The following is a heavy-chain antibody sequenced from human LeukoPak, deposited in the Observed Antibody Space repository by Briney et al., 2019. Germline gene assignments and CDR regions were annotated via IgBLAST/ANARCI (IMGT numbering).Heavy chain of an antibody. CDR2: IYYSGST. CDR1: GGSISSYY. J-gene: IGHJ4*02. Sequence: SETLSLTCTVSGGSISSYYWSWIRQPPGKGLEWIGYIYYSGSTNYNPSLKSRVTISVDTSKNQFSLKLSSVTTADTAVYYCARAFIRPSSYYDFWSGYHGFDYWGQGTLVTVSS. D-gene: IGHD3-3*01. CDR3: ARAFIRPSSYYDFWSGYHGFDY. V-gene: IGHV4-59*01.